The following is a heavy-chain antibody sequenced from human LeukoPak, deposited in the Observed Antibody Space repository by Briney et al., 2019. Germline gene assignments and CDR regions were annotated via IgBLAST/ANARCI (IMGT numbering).Heavy chain of an antibody. Sequence: GGSLRLSCAASGFTFSSYGMHWVRQAPGKGLEWVAVIWYDGSNKYYADSVKGRFTISRDNSKNTLYLQMNSLRAEDTAVYYCAREGGGDNPFDYWGQGTLVTVSS. D-gene: IGHD4-17*01. CDR2: IWYDGSNK. V-gene: IGHV3-33*01. CDR1: GFTFSSYG. J-gene: IGHJ4*02. CDR3: AREGGGDNPFDY.